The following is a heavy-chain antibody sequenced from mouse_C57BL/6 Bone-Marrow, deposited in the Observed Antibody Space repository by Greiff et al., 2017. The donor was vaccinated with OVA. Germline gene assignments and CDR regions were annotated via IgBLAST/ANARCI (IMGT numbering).Heavy chain of an antibody. Sequence: QVQLQQPGAELVRPGTSVTLSCKASGYTFTSYWMHWVKQRPGQGLEWIGVIDPSDSYTNYNQKFKGKATLTVDTSSSTAYMQLSSLTSEDSAVYYCARVGYYMFAYWGQGTLVTVSA. CDR2: IDPSDSYT. CDR3: ARVGYYMFAY. CDR1: GYTFTSYW. J-gene: IGHJ3*01. D-gene: IGHD2-3*01. V-gene: IGHV1-59*01.